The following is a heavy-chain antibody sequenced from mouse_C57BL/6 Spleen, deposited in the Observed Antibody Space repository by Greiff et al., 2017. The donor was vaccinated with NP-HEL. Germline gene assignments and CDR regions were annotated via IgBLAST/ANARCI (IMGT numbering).Heavy chain of an antibody. CDR1: GYTFTDYN. Sequence: VQLQQSGPELVKPGASVKMSCKASGYTFTDYNMHWVKQSHGKSLEWIGYINPNNGGTSYNQKFKGKATLTVNKSSSTAYMELRSLTSEDSAVYYCARHYYGSSYEYFDVWGTGTTVTVSS. V-gene: IGHV1-22*01. CDR3: ARHYYGSSYEYFDV. D-gene: IGHD1-1*01. J-gene: IGHJ1*03. CDR2: INPNNGGT.